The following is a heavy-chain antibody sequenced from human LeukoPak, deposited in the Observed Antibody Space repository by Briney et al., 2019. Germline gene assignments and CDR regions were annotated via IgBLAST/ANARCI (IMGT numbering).Heavy chain of an antibody. CDR1: GFTFSSYW. CDR3: AKRNKGDSGSYLDY. D-gene: IGHD1-26*01. J-gene: IGHJ4*02. Sequence: GGSLRLSCAASGFTFSSYWMHWVRQAPGKGLVWVSRINTDGSSTYYADSVKGRFTISRDNSKNTLYLQMNSLRAEDTAVYYCAKRNKGDSGSYLDYWGQGTLVTVSS. V-gene: IGHV3-74*01. CDR2: INTDGSST.